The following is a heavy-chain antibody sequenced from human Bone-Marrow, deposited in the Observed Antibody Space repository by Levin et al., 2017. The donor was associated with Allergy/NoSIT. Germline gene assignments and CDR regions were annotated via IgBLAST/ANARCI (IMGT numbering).Heavy chain of an antibody. V-gene: IGHV1-18*01. CDR1: GYTFTSYG. CDR3: ARDIKVVAATRNYYYYGMDV. J-gene: IGHJ6*02. D-gene: IGHD2-15*01. Sequence: ASVKVSCKASGYTFTSYGISWVRQAPGQGLEWMGWISAYNGNTNYAQKLQGRVTMTTDTSTSTAYMELRSLRSDDTAVYYCARDIKVVAATRNYYYYGMDVWGQGTTVTVSS. CDR2: ISAYNGNT.